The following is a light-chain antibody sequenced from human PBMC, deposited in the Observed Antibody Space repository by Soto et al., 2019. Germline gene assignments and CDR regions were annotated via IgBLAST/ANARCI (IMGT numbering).Light chain of an antibody. J-gene: IGKJ4*01. CDR2: KAS. CDR3: QQYDSYSS. CDR1: QSISDW. Sequence: DIKVTQSPSTLSASVGDRVTITCRASQSISDWLAWYQQKPGKVPKLLIYKASNLESGVPSRFSGSGSGTEFTLTISSLQPDDFATYYCQQYDSYSSFGGGTKVDIK. V-gene: IGKV1-5*03.